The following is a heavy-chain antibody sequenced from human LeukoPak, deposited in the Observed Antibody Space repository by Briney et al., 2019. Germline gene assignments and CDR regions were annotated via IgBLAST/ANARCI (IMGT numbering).Heavy chain of an antibody. Sequence: GGSLRLSCAASGFTVSSNYMSWVRQAPGKGLEWVSGIYSGGSIYYADSVKGRFTISRDNSKNTVDLRMNSLRAEDTAVYYCTRDPPSSGWSFDYWGQGTLVTVSS. CDR2: IYSGGSI. CDR1: GFTVSSNY. CDR3: TRDPPSSGWSFDY. D-gene: IGHD6-19*01. V-gene: IGHV3-53*01. J-gene: IGHJ4*02.